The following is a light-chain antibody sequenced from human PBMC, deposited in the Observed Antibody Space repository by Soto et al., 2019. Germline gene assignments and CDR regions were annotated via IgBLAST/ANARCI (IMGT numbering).Light chain of an antibody. CDR2: STS. V-gene: IGKV1-9*01. CDR3: QQLNTYPIT. J-gene: IGKJ5*01. CDR1: QGISGY. Sequence: DIQLTQSPSFLSASVGDRVTITCRASQGISGYLAWYQQKPGKVPKLLIYSTSTLQSGVPSRFSGSASGTEFTLTISSLQPEDFATYYGQQLNTYPITFGQGTRLEIK.